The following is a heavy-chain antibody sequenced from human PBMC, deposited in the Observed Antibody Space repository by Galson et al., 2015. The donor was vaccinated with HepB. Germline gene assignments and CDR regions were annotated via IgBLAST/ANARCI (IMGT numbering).Heavy chain of an antibody. CDR2: IYWDDDK. D-gene: IGHD5-18*01. J-gene: IGHJ4*02. Sequence: PALVKPTQTLTLPCTFSGFSLSTSGVGVGWIRQPPGKALEWLALIYWDDDKRYSPSLKSRLTITKDTSKNQVVLTMTNMDPVDTATYYCAHSTTNTAMGDYWGQGTLVTVSS. V-gene: IGHV2-5*02. CDR1: GFSLSTSGVG. CDR3: AHSTTNTAMGDY.